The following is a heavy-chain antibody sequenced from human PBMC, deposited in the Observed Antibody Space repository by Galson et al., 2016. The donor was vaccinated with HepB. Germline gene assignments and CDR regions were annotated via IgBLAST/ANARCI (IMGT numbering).Heavy chain of an antibody. V-gene: IGHV6-1*01. CDR3: ARGGLVRGAHGGSFDS. Sequence: CAISGDSVSSTSAGWSWVRQSPSRGLEWLGRTFYRSKWYYDYAISVRSRMTINPDTSKNQFSLQLISVTPEDTAVYYCARGGLVRGAHGGSFDSWGQGTLVTVSS. D-gene: IGHD3-10*01. CDR2: TFYRSKWYY. CDR1: GDSVSSTSAG. J-gene: IGHJ4*01.